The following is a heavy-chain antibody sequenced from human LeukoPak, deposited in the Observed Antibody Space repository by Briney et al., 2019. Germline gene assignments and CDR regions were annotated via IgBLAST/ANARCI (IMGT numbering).Heavy chain of an antibody. CDR3: ATFGSSSTFDY. CDR2: INSDGTGT. V-gene: IGHV3-74*01. CDR1: GFTFSSYW. D-gene: IGHD6-6*01. Sequence: PGGSLRLSCAASGFTFSSYWMHWVRQVPGKGLVWVSRINSDGTGTSYADSVKGRFTISRDNAKNTLYLQMNSLRADDTAVYYCATFGSSSTFDYWGQGTLVTVSS. J-gene: IGHJ4*02.